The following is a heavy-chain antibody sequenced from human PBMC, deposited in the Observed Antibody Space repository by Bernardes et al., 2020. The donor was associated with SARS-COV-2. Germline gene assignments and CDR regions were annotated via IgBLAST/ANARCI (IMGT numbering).Heavy chain of an antibody. CDR1: GLIFSNYW. V-gene: IGHV3-74*01. D-gene: IGHD5-12*01. J-gene: IGHJ4*02. Sequence: GGSLRLSCAASGLIFSNYWMHWVRQVPGEGLVWVSRIDTDGSSTSYADSMKGRFTISRDNAKNTLYLQMNSLRVEDTAVYYCARGGYEPFDYWGQGTLVTVSS. CDR3: ARGGYEPFDY. CDR2: IDTDGSST.